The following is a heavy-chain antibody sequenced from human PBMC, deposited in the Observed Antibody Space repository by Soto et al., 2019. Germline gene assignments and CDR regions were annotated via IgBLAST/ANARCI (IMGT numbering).Heavy chain of an antibody. CDR2: IYYSGSI. Sequence: QVQLQESGPGLVKPSETLSLTCTVSGDSISSLYWSWIRQPPGKGLEWIGYIYYSGSINYNPSLKSRVTISVEPSKTQFSLRLSSVTAADTAVYYCAKSLWDTSGWKTDYWGQGTLVTVSS. D-gene: IGHD6-19*01. CDR1: GDSISSLY. CDR3: AKSLWDTSGWKTDY. J-gene: IGHJ4*02. V-gene: IGHV4-59*01.